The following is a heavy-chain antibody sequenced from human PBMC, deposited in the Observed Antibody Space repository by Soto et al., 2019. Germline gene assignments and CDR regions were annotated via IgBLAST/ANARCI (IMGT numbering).Heavy chain of an antibody. CDR1: GFSFSSYW. Sequence: GGSLRLSCAASGFSFSSYWMHWVRQAPGKGLVWVSRINSDGSSTTYADSVKGRFTISRDNAKNTLYLQMNSLRAEDTAMYYCARDYSSSSDLDYWGQGTLVTVSS. CDR3: ARDYSSSSDLDY. CDR2: INSDGSST. V-gene: IGHV3-74*01. J-gene: IGHJ4*02. D-gene: IGHD6-6*01.